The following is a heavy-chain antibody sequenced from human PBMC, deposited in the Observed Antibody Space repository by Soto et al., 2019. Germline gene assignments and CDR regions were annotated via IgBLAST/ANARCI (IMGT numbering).Heavy chain of an antibody. J-gene: IGHJ6*02. Sequence: QVQLQQWGAGLLKPSETLSLTCAVYGGSFSGYQWTWIRQPPGKGLEWIGEINHRGSTNLNPSLGSRVTFLVDTSKNQFSLELRSVTAADTAVYYCARGRQVAPRALFRRAGDYSLDVWGQGTTVTVSS. D-gene: IGHD2-2*01. CDR2: INHRGST. CDR1: GGSFSGYQ. V-gene: IGHV4-34*02. CDR3: ARGRQVAPRALFRRAGDYSLDV.